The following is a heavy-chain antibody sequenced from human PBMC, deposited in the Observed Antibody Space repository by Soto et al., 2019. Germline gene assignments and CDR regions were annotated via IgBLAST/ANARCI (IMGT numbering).Heavy chain of an antibody. D-gene: IGHD1-26*01. Sequence: QVQLVESGGGLVQPGGSLRLSCAASGFTLGDNYMSWIRQAPGKGLEWVSYISRSSSYTNYADSVKGRFTISRDNAKNSVYLQMNSLRAEDTAVYYCARHIVGAIYYFDYWGQGTLVTVSS. CDR1: GFTLGDNY. V-gene: IGHV3-11*06. J-gene: IGHJ4*02. CDR3: ARHIVGAIYYFDY. CDR2: ISRSSSYT.